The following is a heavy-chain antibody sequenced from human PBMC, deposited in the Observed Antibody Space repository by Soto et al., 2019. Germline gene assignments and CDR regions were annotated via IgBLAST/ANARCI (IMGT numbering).Heavy chain of an antibody. Sequence: PSETLSLTCAVYGGSFSGYYWSWIRQPPGKGLEWIGEINHSGSTNYNPSLKSRVTISVDTSKNQFSLKLSSVTAADTAVYYCARARFRGYSGYDRSNWFDPWGQGTLVTVSS. V-gene: IGHV4-34*01. D-gene: IGHD5-12*01. CDR1: GGSFSGYY. J-gene: IGHJ5*02. CDR2: INHSGST. CDR3: ARARFRGYSGYDRSNWFDP.